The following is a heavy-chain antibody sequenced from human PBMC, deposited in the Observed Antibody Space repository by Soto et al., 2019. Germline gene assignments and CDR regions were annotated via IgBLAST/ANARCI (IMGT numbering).Heavy chain of an antibody. D-gene: IGHD1-26*01. Sequence: ASVKVSCKASGYTFTGYYMHWVRQAPGQGLEWMGWISAYNGNTNYAQKLQGRVTMATDTSTSTAYMELRSLRSDDTAVYYCARTHPIVGANYYYYGMDVWGQGTTVTVSS. CDR2: ISAYNGNT. J-gene: IGHJ6*02. CDR3: ARTHPIVGANYYYYGMDV. CDR1: GYTFTGYY. V-gene: IGHV1-18*04.